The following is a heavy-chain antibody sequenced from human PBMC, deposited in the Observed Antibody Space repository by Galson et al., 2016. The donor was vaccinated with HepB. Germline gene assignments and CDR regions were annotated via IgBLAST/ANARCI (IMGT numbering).Heavy chain of an antibody. V-gene: IGHV2-5*01. J-gene: IGHJ3*02. Sequence: PALVKPTQTLTLTCAFSGFSLSTSGVGVGWIRQPPGKALEWLALIYWNDHKRYSPSLQIRLTITKDTSKKQVVLPMTNMDPVDTATYFCALTGSYQASDGFDIWGQGTMVTVSS. CDR1: GFSLSTSGVG. CDR3: ALTGSYQASDGFDI. CDR2: IYWNDHK. D-gene: IGHD1-26*01.